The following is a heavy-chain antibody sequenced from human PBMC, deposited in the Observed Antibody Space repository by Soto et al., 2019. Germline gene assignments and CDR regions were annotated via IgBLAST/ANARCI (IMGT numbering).Heavy chain of an antibody. J-gene: IGHJ5*02. CDR3: ARGLSLSYYAAPPEIFDP. CDR1: GFTFSTFD. D-gene: IGHD3-16*01. CDR2: IGTLSDT. Sequence: GGSLRLSCAGSGFTFSTFDIHWVRQAPGKGLEWVSGIGTLSDTFYAASVQGRFTISRQNAKNSVYLQMNSLRAGDTAFYYCARGLSLSYYAAPPEIFDPWGQGSPVSGSA. V-gene: IGHV3-13*01.